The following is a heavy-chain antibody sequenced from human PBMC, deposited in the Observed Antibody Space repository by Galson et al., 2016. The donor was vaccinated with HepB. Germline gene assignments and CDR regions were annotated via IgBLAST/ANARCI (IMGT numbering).Heavy chain of an antibody. CDR3: AKGTTRLGDN. CDR1: GFAFSAYG. CDR2: ISTSGGST. D-gene: IGHD4-11*01. V-gene: IGHV3-23*01. Sequence: SLRLSCAASGFAFSAYGMTWVRQAPRKGLEWVAAISTSGGSTDYADSVRGRITISRDNSKNMLYLQMNSLRAEDSALYYCAKGTTRLGDNWGQGILVTGSS. J-gene: IGHJ4*02.